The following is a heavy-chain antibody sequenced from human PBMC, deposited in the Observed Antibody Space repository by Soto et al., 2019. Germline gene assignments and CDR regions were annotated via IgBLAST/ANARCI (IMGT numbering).Heavy chain of an antibody. V-gene: IGHV4-39*01. CDR3: ERPESNHQSSGTYLDY. CDR2: IYYTGST. CDR1: GVSISSSNYH. D-gene: IGHD3-10*01. Sequence: SETLSLTCTVSGVSISSSNYHWGWIRQPPGKGLEWIGSIYYTGSTHYNPSLKSRVTVSADTSKNQFSLRLSSVIAADTAVYYCERPESNHQSSGTYLDYWGQGTLVTVSS. J-gene: IGHJ4*02.